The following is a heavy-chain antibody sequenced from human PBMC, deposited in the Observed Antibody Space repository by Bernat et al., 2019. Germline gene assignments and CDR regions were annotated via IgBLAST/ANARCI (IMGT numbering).Heavy chain of an antibody. CDR2: ISSSGSTI. D-gene: IGHD3-16*02. V-gene: IGHV3-48*03. Sequence: EVQLVESGGGLVQPGGSLGLSCAASGFTFSSYEMNWVRQAPGKGLEWVSYISSSGSTIYYADSVKGRFTISRDNAKNSLYLQMNSLRAEDTAVYYCARGVFGGVIVLGWFDPWGQGTLVTVSS. CDR1: GFTFSSYE. J-gene: IGHJ5*02. CDR3: ARGVFGGVIVLGWFDP.